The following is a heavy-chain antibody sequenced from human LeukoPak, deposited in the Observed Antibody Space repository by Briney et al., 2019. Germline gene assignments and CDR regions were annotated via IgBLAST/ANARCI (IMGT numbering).Heavy chain of an antibody. CDR3: ARLCYYDSRGYWYYFDY. D-gene: IGHD3-22*01. V-gene: IGHV4-31*03. Sequence: PSETLSLTCTVSGGSISSGGYYWSWIRQHPGKGLEWIGYIYYSGSTYYNPSLKSRVTISVDTSKNQFSLKLSSVTAADTAVYYCARLCYYDSRGYWYYFDYWGRGTLVTVSS. CDR2: IYYSGST. J-gene: IGHJ4*02. CDR1: GGSISSGGYY.